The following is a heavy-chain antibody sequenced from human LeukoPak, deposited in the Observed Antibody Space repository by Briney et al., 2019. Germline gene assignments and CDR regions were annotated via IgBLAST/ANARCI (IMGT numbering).Heavy chain of an antibody. Sequence: PGGSLRLSCAASGFTLNSYEMNWVRQAPGKGLEWVSYISSSGSTIYYADSVKGRFTISRDKAKNSLYLQMDSLRVEDTAFYYCATSYSNSPFRDWGQGTLVTVSS. CDR1: GFTLNSYE. J-gene: IGHJ4*02. V-gene: IGHV3-48*03. D-gene: IGHD6-13*01. CDR2: ISSSGSTI. CDR3: ATSYSNSPFRD.